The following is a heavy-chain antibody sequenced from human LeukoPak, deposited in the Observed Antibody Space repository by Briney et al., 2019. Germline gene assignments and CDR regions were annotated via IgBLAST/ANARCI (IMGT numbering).Heavy chain of an antibody. CDR1: GFTFSSYA. V-gene: IGHV3-23*01. CDR2: ISGSGGST. D-gene: IGHD3-10*01. Sequence: GGSLRLSCAAPGFTFSSYAMSWVRQAPGKGLEWVSAISGSGGSTYYADSVKGRFTISRDNSKNTLYLQMNSLRAEDTAVYYCAKDLNADLWFGSPNLFDPWGQGTLVTVSS. J-gene: IGHJ5*02. CDR3: AKDLNADLWFGSPNLFDP.